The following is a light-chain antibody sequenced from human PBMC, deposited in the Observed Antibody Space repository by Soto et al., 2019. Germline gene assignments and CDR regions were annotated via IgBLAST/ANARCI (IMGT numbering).Light chain of an antibody. CDR1: QSVSSN. V-gene: IGKV3-15*01. CDR3: QQYNDWART. CDR2: GAS. Sequence: EIVMTQSPATLSVSPGERATLSCGASQSVSSNLAWYQQKPGQAPRLLIYGASTRATDIPARFSGSGSGTEFTLTISSLQSEDFAVYYCQQYNDWARTFGQGTKVEIK. J-gene: IGKJ1*01.